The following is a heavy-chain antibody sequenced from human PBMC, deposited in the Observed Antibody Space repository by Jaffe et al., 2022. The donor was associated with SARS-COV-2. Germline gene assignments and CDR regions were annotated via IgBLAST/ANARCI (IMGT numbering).Heavy chain of an antibody. Sequence: EVQLVESGGGLVQPGGSLKLSCAASGFTFSGSAMHWVRQASGKGLEWVGHIRSKAEGSATAYAASVKGRFTISRDDSKNTAYLQMNSLKTEDTAVYYCTRRTTMDYYYYMDVWGKGTTVTVSS. CDR1: GFTFSGSA. D-gene: IGHD4-4*01. CDR3: TRRTTMDYYYYMDV. CDR2: IRSKAEGSAT. V-gene: IGHV3-73*02. J-gene: IGHJ6*03.